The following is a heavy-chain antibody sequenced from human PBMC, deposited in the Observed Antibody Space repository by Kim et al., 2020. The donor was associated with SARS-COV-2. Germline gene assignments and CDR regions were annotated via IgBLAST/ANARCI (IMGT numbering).Heavy chain of an antibody. CDR2: ISSSGATT. CDR1: GLRFTNYG. V-gene: IGHV3-64*01. D-gene: IGHD4-17*01. Sequence: GGSLRLSCAASGLRFTNYGVHWVRQPPGKGLEYVSGISSSGATTYYANSVKGRFTIPIDSSNNTLYLQMGSLRAEDTAGYYCASLRGARTDLDIWGQGTMVTVSS. CDR3: ASLRGARTDLDI. J-gene: IGHJ3*02.